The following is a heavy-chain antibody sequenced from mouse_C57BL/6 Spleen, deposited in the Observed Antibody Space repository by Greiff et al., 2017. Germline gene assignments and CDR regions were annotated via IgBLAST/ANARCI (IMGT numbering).Heavy chain of an antibody. J-gene: IGHJ3*01. V-gene: IGHV1-18*01. Sequence: DVQLQESGPELVKPGASVKIPCKASGYTFTDYNMDWVKQSHGKSLEWIGDINPNNGGTIYNQKFKGKATLTVDKSSSTAYMELRSLTSEDTAVYYCARFDYDVWFAYWGQGTLVTVSA. CDR3: ARFDYDVWFAY. CDR2: INPNNGGT. D-gene: IGHD2-4*01. CDR1: GYTFTDYN.